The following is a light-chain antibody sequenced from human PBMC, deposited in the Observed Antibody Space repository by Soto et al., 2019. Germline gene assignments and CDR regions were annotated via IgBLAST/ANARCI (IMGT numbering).Light chain of an antibody. J-gene: IGKJ1*01. CDR3: QQYSSHST. CDR1: QTISSW. CDR2: DAS. Sequence: IQMTQSPSTLSASVGDRVTITCRASQTISSWLAWYQQKPGKAPKLLIYDASTLESGVPSRFSGSGSGTEFSLTISSLQPDDFATYYCQQYSSHSTFGQGTKVDI. V-gene: IGKV1-5*01.